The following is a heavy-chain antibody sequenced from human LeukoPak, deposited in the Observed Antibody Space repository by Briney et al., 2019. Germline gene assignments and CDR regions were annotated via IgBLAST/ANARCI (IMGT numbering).Heavy chain of an antibody. CDR1: GYTFTSYG. V-gene: IGHV1-18*01. Sequence: ASVKVSCKASGYTFTSYGFSWVRQAPGQGLEWMGWISAYNGNTNYAQKLQGRVTMTTDTSTSTAYMELRSLRSDDTAVYYCARGTLLRYFDWLPFDYWGQGTLVTVSS. CDR2: ISAYNGNT. D-gene: IGHD3-9*01. J-gene: IGHJ4*02. CDR3: ARGTLLRYFDWLPFDY.